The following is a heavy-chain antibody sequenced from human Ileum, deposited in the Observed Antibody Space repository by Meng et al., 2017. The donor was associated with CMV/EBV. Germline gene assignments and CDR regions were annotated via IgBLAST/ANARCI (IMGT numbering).Heavy chain of an antibody. D-gene: IGHD3-3*01. CDR3: ARDHFGVADY. CDR1: GFTVSSNY. V-gene: IGHV3-66*02. CDR2: IYSGGST. J-gene: IGHJ4*02. Sequence: GESLKISCAASGFTVSSNYMSWVRQAPGKGLEWVSVIYSGGSTYYADSVKGRFTISRDNSKNTLYLQMNSLRAEDTAVYYCARDHFGVADYWGQGRLVTVSS.